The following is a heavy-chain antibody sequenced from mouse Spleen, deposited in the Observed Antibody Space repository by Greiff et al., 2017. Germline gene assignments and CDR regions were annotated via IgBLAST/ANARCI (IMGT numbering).Heavy chain of an antibody. J-gene: IGHJ2*01. CDR2: IDPETGGT. D-gene: IGHD4-1*01. CDR3: TRPGKGDY. CDR1: GYTFTDYE. V-gene: IGHV1-15*01. Sequence: VNVVESGAELVRPGASVTLSCKASGYTFTDYEMHWVKQTPVHGLEWIGAIDPETGGTAYNQKFKGKAILTADKSSSTAYMELRSLTSEDSAVYYCTRPGKGDYWGQGTTLTVSS.